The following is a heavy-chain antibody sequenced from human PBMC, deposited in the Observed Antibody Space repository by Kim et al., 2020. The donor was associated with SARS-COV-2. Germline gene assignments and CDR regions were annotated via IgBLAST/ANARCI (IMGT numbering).Heavy chain of an antibody. CDR2: INPSGGST. J-gene: IGHJ6*03. CDR1: GYTFTSYY. Sequence: ASVKVSCKASGYTFTSYYMHWVRQAPGQGLEWMGIINPSGGSTSYAQKFQGRVTMTRDTSTSTVYMELSSLRSEDTAVYYCARDRGRSRSANWNYFGSYYYYYMDVWGKGTTVTVSS. V-gene: IGHV1-46*01. D-gene: IGHD1-7*01. CDR3: ARDRGRSRSANWNYFGSYYYYYMDV.